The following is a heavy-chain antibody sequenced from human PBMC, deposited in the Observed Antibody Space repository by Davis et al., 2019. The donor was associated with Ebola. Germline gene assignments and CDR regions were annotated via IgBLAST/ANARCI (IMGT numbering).Heavy chain of an antibody. CDR2: LSPGDSAA. V-gene: IGHV5-51*01. CDR1: GYTFTTYW. Sequence: GESLKISCKGSGYTFTTYWIGWVRQMPGKGLEWMGILSPGDSAARYSPSFQGQVTISADTSISTAYLQWSSLKASDTAMYYCARLPTVAWEGYYFDYWGQGTLVTVSS. CDR3: ARLPTVAWEGYYFDY. J-gene: IGHJ4*02. D-gene: IGHD4-17*01.